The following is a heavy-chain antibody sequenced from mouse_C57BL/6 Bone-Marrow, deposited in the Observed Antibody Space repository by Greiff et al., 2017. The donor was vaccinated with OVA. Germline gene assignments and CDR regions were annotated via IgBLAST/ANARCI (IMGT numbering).Heavy chain of an antibody. CDR3: ARGDYGNYGFAY. J-gene: IGHJ3*01. D-gene: IGHD2-1*01. CDR2: INPGSGGT. CDR1: GYAFTNYL. Sequence: VQLQESGAELVRPGTSVKVSCKASGYAFTNYLIEWVKQRPGQGLEWIGAINPGSGGTNYNEKFKGKATLTADKSSSTAYMQLSSLTSEDSAVYFCARGDYGNYGFAYWGQGTLVTVSA. V-gene: IGHV1-54*01.